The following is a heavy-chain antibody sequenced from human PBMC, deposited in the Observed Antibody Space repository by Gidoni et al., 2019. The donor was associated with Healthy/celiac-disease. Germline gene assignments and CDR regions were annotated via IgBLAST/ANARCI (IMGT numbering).Heavy chain of an antibody. D-gene: IGHD2-2*01. V-gene: IGHV3-30-3*01. CDR2: ISYDGSNK. CDR3: ARIGYCSSTSCYAGDY. Sequence: QVQLVESGGGVVQPGRSLRLSCAASGSPFSSYSMHWVRQAPGKGLEWVAVISYDGSNKYYADSVKGRFTISRDNSENTLYLQMNSLRAEDTAVYYCARIGYCSSTSCYAGDYWGQGTLVTVSS. J-gene: IGHJ4*02. CDR1: GSPFSSYS.